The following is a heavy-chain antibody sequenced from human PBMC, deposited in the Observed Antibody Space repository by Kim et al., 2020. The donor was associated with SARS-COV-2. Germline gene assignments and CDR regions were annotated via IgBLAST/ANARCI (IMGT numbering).Heavy chain of an antibody. CDR3: ARDRGENYHLDLDY. Sequence: GGSLRLSCAASGFTFSSYDMSWVRQAPGKGLEWVSAIKSGGFKTYYADSVEGRFTISRDNSQNMLYLQMSSLRVEDTAIYYCARDRGENYHLDLDYWGQGTLVTVSS. J-gene: IGHJ4*02. CDR1: GFTFSSYD. D-gene: IGHD1-7*01. V-gene: IGHV3-23*01. CDR2: IKSGGFKT.